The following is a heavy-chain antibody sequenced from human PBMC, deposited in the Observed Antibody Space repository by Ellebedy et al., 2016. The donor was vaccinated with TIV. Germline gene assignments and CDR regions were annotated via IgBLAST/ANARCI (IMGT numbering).Heavy chain of an antibody. CDR3: ARGTLNYGIDY. CDR2: IYYSGST. V-gene: IGHV4-59*01. CDR1: GGSISSYY. J-gene: IGHJ4*02. D-gene: IGHD4-17*01. Sequence: MPSETLSLTCTVSGGSISSYYWSRIRPPPGKGLEWIGYIYYSGSTNYNTALKSRVTISVDTSKNRFSLKLSSVTAADTAVYYCARGTLNYGIDYWGQGTLVTVSS.